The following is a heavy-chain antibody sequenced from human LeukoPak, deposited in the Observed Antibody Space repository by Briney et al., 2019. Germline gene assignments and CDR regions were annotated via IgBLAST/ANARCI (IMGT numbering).Heavy chain of an antibody. D-gene: IGHD5-12*01. CDR2: IRGSGGST. Sequence: PGGSLRPSCAVSGFTFSSYAMGWVRQAPGKGLEWVSAIRGSGGSTYYADSVKGRFTISRDNSKTTLYLQMNSLRAEDTAVYYCAKARRGYDRIFDYWGQGTLVTVSS. CDR1: GFTFSSYA. J-gene: IGHJ4*02. V-gene: IGHV3-23*01. CDR3: AKARRGYDRIFDY.